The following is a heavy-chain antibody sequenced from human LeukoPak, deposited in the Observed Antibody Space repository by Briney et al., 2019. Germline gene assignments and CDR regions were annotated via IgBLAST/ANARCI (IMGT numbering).Heavy chain of an antibody. CDR3: VRGIRDYYGLDY. D-gene: IGHD3-22*01. Sequence: GGSLRLSCATSGFTFSSYGMYWVRQAPGKGPEWVALIWYDGSKKYYVDSVKGRFTISRDNAKNTLYLQMNSLRAEDTAVFYCVRGIRDYYGLDYWGQGTLVTVSS. J-gene: IGHJ4*02. CDR1: GFTFSSYG. CDR2: IWYDGSKK. V-gene: IGHV3-33*01.